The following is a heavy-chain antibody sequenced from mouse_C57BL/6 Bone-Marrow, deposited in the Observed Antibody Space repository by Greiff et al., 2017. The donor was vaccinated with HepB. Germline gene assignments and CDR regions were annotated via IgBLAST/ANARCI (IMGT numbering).Heavy chain of an antibody. CDR2: ISSGSSTI. V-gene: IGHV5-17*01. CDR1: GFTFSDYG. Sequence: VKLMESGGGLVKPGGSLKLSCAASGFTFSDYGMHWVRQAPEKGLEWVAYISSGSSTIYYADTVKGRFTISRDNAKNTLFLQMTSLRSEDTAMYYCARSYYYGSSYDYWGQGTTLTVSS. D-gene: IGHD1-1*01. CDR3: ARSYYYGSSYDY. J-gene: IGHJ2*01.